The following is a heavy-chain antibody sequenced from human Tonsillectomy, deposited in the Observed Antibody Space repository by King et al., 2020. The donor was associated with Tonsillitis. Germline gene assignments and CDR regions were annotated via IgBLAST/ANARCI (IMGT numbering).Heavy chain of an antibody. CDR1: GFSFDDYA. CDR2: ISWNSGII. CDR3: TKDPDYYDSSTS. J-gene: IGHJ4*02. V-gene: IGHV3-9*01. D-gene: IGHD3-22*01. Sequence: VQLVESGGALVQPGRSLRLSCTASGFSFDDYAMHWVRQAPGKGLEGVSGISWNSGIIGYADAVKGRFTISRDNAKNFLYLQMNSLRAEDTALYYCTKDPDYYDSSTSWGQGTLVTVSS.